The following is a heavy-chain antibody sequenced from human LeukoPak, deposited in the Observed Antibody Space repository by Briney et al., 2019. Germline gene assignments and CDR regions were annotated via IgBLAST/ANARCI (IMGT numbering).Heavy chain of an antibody. CDR2: ISFDGRNK. CDR1: GFTFNSYA. Sequence: GGSLRLSCAASGFTFNSYAMHWVRQAPGKGLEWVALISFDGRNKYFADSVKGRFTISRDNSKNTLYLQMNSLRAEDTALYYCAPESPPRYFQHWGQGTLVTVSS. CDR3: APESPPRYFQH. V-gene: IGHV3-30*04. J-gene: IGHJ1*01.